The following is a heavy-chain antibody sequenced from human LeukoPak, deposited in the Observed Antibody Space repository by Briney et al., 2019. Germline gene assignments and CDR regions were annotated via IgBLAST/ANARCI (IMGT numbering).Heavy chain of an antibody. V-gene: IGHV3-30*03. CDR3: ARDRDYYDSSGYLY. CDR2: ISYDGRNK. Sequence: PGGSLRLSCAASGFTFNNYGMHWVRQAPGKGLEWVAVISYDGRNKHYPDSVKGRFTISRDNAKNSLYLQMNSLRAEDTAVYYCARDRDYYDSSGYLYWGQGTLVTVSS. D-gene: IGHD3-22*01. CDR1: GFTFNNYG. J-gene: IGHJ4*02.